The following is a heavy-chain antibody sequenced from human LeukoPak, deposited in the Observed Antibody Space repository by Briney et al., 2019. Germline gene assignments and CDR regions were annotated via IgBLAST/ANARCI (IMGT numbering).Heavy chain of an antibody. J-gene: IGHJ6*03. D-gene: IGHD1-26*01. Sequence: PGRSLRLSCAASGFTFSSYGMSWVRQAPGKGLEWVSAISGSGGSTYYADSVKGRFTISRDNSKNTLYLQMNSLRAEDTAVYYCAKGHGWEASYCYYYMDVWGKGTTVTISS. CDR3: AKGHGWEASYCYYYMDV. V-gene: IGHV3-23*01. CDR1: GFTFSSYG. CDR2: ISGSGGST.